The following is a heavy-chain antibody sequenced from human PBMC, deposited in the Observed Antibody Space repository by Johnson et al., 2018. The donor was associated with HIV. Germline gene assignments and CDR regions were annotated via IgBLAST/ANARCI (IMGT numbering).Heavy chain of an antibody. Sequence: QVQLVESGGGLVKPGGSLRLSCAASGFTFSDYYMSWIRQAPGKGLEWVSYISSSDNTIYYADSVKGRFTISRDNSKNTLYLQMNSLRAEETAVYYCSTGWIGDAFDIWGQGTLVTVSS. CDR2: ISSSDNTI. CDR3: STGWIGDAFDI. J-gene: IGHJ3*02. CDR1: GFTFSDYY. D-gene: IGHD5-12*01. V-gene: IGHV3-11*04.